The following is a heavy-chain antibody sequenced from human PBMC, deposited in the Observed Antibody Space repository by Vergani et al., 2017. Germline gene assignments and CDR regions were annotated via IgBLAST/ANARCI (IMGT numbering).Heavy chain of an antibody. CDR2: ISAYNGNT. V-gene: IGHV1-18*01. J-gene: IGHJ6*03. Sequence: QVQLVQSGAEVKKPGASVKVSCKASGYTFTSYGISWVRQAPGQGLEWMGWISAYNGNTNYAQKLQGRVTMTTDTSTSTAYMELRSLRSDDTAVYYCARAPIRYFDWLLRYMYVWGKGTTVTVSS. D-gene: IGHD3-9*01. CDR1: GYTFTSYG. CDR3: ARAPIRYFDWLLRYMYV.